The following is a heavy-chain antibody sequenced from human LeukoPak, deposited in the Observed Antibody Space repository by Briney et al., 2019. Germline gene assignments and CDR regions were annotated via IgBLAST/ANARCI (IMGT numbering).Heavy chain of an antibody. D-gene: IGHD3-22*01. V-gene: IGHV1-2*02. CDR3: ARVPYYYDSCGYSIPPAIFDY. Sequence: ASVKVSCKASGYTFTGYYMHWVRQAPGQGLEWMGWINPNSGGTNYAQKFQGRVTMTRDTSISTAYMELSRLRSDDTAVYYCARVPYYYDSCGYSIPPAIFDYWGQGTLVTVSS. CDR1: GYTFTGYY. CDR2: INPNSGGT. J-gene: IGHJ4*02.